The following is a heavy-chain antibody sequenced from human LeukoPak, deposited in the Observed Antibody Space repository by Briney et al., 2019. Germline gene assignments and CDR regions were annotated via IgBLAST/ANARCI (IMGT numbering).Heavy chain of an antibody. CDR1: GFTFSSYV. Sequence: GGSLRLSCAASGFTFSSYVMHWVRQAPGKGLEWVAIISYDGSNEYYADSVKGRFTISRDNSKNTLYLQMNSLRSDDTAVYYCAREDSMENYYYMDVWGKGTTVTISS. CDR3: AREDSMENYYYMDV. V-gene: IGHV3-30*04. J-gene: IGHJ6*03. D-gene: IGHD1-1*01. CDR2: ISYDGSNE.